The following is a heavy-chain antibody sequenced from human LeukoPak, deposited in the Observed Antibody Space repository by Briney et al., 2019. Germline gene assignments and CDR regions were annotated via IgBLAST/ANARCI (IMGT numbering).Heavy chain of an antibody. V-gene: IGHV4-4*07. CDR1: GGSISSYY. CDR3: ARTTVTTLFFDY. J-gene: IGHJ4*02. D-gene: IGHD4-17*01. CDR2: IYTSGST. Sequence: SETLCLTCTVSGGSISSYYWSWIRQPAGKGLEWIGRIYTSGSTNYNPSLKSRVTMSVDTSKNQFSLKLSSVTAADTAVYYCARTTVTTLFFDYWGQGTLVTVSS.